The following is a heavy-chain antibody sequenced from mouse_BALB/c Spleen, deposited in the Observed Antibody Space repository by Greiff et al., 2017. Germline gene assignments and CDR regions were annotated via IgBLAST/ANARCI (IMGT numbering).Heavy chain of an antibody. J-gene: IGHJ2*01. D-gene: IGHD2-4*01. CDR2: IDPSDSET. CDR1: GYSFTSYW. CDR3: ASSGGLRRYYFDY. V-gene: IGHV1S126*01. Sequence: VQLQQSGPQLVRPGASVKISCKASGYSFTSYWMHWVKQRPGQGLEWIGMIDPSDSETRLNQTFKDKSTLTVDKSSSTAYMQLSSPTSEDSAVYYCASSGGLRRYYFDYWGQGTTLTVSS.